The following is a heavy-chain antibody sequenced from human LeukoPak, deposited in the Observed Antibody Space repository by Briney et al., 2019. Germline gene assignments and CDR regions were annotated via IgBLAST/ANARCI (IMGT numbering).Heavy chain of an antibody. CDR1: GFIFDDYA. CDR2: ISGDGGST. Sequence: GGSLRLSCAAPGFIFDDYAIHWVRQAPGKGLEWVSLISGDGGSTFYADSVKGRFTISRDDSKNSLSLQMSSLRSEDTALYYCTRESKRSGWYDYWGQGTLVTVSS. D-gene: IGHD6-19*01. CDR3: TRESKRSGWYDY. V-gene: IGHV3-43*02. J-gene: IGHJ4*02.